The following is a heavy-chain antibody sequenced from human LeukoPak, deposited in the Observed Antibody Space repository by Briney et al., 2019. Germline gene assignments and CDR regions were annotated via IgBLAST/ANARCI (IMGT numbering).Heavy chain of an antibody. V-gene: IGHV3-11*01. D-gene: IGHD1-26*01. CDR1: GFTFSDYY. J-gene: IGHJ4*02. CDR2: ISSSGSTI. CDR3: AREGWDLLLSHYFDY. Sequence: GGSLRLSCAASGFTFSDYYMSWIRQAPGKGLEWISYISSSGSTIYYADSVKGRFTISRDNAKNSLHLQMNSLRAEDTAVYYCAREGWDLLLSHYFDYWGQGTLVTVSS.